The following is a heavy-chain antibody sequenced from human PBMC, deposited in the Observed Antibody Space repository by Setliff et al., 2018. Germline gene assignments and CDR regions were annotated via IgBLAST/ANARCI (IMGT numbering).Heavy chain of an antibody. CDR1: GGSISSYY. Sequence: PSETLSLTCTVSGGSISSYYWSWIRQPPGKRLEWIGYIYYSGSTNYNPSLESRVTISVDTSKNQFSLRLSSATAADTAVYYCARPRGAFDYWGQGTQVTVSS. J-gene: IGHJ4*02. CDR3: ARPRGAFDY. CDR2: IYYSGST. V-gene: IGHV4-59*01.